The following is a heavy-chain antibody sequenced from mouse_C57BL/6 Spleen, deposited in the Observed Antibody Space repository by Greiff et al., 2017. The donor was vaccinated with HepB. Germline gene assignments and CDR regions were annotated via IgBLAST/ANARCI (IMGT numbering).Heavy chain of an antibody. CDR1: GYTFTDYE. CDR2: IDPETGGT. CDR3: TSTVVAHWYFDV. D-gene: IGHD1-1*01. J-gene: IGHJ1*03. V-gene: IGHV1-15*01. Sequence: VKLQQSGAELVRPGASVTLSCKASGYTFTDYEMHWVKQTPVHGLEWIGAIDPETGGTAYNQKFKGKAILTADKSSSTAYMELRSLTSEDSAVYYCTSTVVAHWYFDVWGTGTTVTVSS.